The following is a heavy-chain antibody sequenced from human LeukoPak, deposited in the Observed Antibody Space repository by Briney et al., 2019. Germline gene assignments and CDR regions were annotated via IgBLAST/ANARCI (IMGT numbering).Heavy chain of an antibody. D-gene: IGHD1/OR15-1a*01. CDR2: IWPDGSNN. V-gene: IGHV3-33*01. J-gene: IGHJ3*01. CDR3: ARANTNNDAFDV. Sequence: GGSLRLSCAASGFTFRNYAMHWVRQAPGKGLEWVAVIWPDGSNNYYADSVKGRFTISRDNSKNTLFLQMDSLRAEDTAVFYCARANTNNDAFDVWGQGKMVTVSS. CDR1: GFTFRNYA.